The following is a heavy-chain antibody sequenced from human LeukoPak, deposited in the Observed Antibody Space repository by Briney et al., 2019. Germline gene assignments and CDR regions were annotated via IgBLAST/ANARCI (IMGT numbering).Heavy chain of an antibody. CDR1: GFTFSSYS. CDR3: ARFPYGPYNWFDP. D-gene: IGHD3-16*01. CDR2: ISSSSSYI. Sequence: GGSLRLSCAASGFTFSSYSMNWLRQAPGKGLEWVSSISSSSSYIYYADSVKGRFTISRDNAKNSLYLQMNSLRAEDTAVYYCARFPYGPYNWFDPWGQGTLVTVSS. J-gene: IGHJ5*02. V-gene: IGHV3-21*01.